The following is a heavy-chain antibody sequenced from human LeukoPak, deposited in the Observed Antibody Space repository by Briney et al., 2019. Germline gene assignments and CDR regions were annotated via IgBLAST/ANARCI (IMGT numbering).Heavy chain of an antibody. Sequence: GASVKVSCKASGYTFTSYGISWVRQAPGQGLEWMGWISAYNDNTNYAQKLQGRVTMTTDTSTSTAYMELRSLRSDDTAVYYCARAEYYDFWSGYYDFDYWGQGTLVTVSS. CDR2: ISAYNDNT. V-gene: IGHV1-18*01. J-gene: IGHJ4*02. D-gene: IGHD3-3*01. CDR3: ARAEYYDFWSGYYDFDY. CDR1: GYTFTSYG.